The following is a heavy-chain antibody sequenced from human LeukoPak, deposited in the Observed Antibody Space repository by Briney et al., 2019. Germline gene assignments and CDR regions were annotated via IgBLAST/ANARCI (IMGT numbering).Heavy chain of an antibody. J-gene: IGHJ4*02. CDR1: GYTFTGYY. CDR2: INPNSGGT. Sequence: GASVKVSCKASGYTFTGYYMHWVRQAPGQGLEWMGWINPNSGGTNYAQKFQGRVTMTRDTSISTAYMELSRLRSDDTAVYYCAISDNWYSGAITDYWGQGTLVTVSS. V-gene: IGHV1-2*02. CDR3: AISDNWYSGAITDY. D-gene: IGHD1-1*01.